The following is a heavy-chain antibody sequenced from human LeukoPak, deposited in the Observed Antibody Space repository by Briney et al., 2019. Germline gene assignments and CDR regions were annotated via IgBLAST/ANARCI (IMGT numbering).Heavy chain of an antibody. D-gene: IGHD3-22*01. Sequence: VVSLRFSCAASGFTFSSYEMNWVRQAPGKGLEWVSYMSSRGSIFFYVDSVKGRFTISRDNAKNSLYLQMDSLRVEDTAVYYCARGGIEYYYDSSGRVHYWGQGTLVTVPS. CDR1: GFTFSSYE. CDR3: ARGGIEYYYDSSGRVHY. CDR2: MSSRGSIF. J-gene: IGHJ4*02. V-gene: IGHV3-48*03.